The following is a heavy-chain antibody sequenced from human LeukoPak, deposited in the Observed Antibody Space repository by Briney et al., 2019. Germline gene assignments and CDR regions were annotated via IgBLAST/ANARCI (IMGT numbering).Heavy chain of an antibody. CDR1: GFTFSSYT. CDR3: ARATSYDILTGYSDY. V-gene: IGHV3-23*01. J-gene: IGHJ4*02. D-gene: IGHD3-9*01. CDR2: IDKIGVGT. Sequence: PEGSLRLSCAASGFTFSSYTMSWVRQAPGKGLEWVSSIDKIGVGTYYADSVKGRFTISRDNSKNTLYLQMNSLRAEDTAVYYCARATSYDILTGYSDYWGQGTLVTVSS.